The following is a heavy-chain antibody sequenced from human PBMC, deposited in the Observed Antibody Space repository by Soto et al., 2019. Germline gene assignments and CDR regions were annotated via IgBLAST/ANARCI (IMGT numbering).Heavy chain of an antibody. V-gene: IGHV3-64*01. CDR2: ISSNGGST. CDR3: ARDFVVVAATRDYYHYYMDV. D-gene: IGHD2-15*01. J-gene: IGHJ6*03. CDR1: GFTFSSYA. Sequence: GGSLRLSCAASGFTFSSYAMHWVRQAPGKGLEYVSAISSNGGSTYYANSVKGRFTISRDNSKNTLYLQMGSLRAEDMAVYYCARDFVVVAATRDYYHYYMDVWGKGTTVTGSS.